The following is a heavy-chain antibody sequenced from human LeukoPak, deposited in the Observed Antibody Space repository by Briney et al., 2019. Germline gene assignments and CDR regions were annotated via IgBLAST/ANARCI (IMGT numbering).Heavy chain of an antibody. V-gene: IGHV3-23*01. Sequence: GGSLRLSCAASGFTFSSYAMSWVRQAPGRGLEWVSGISRSGGSTNYADSVKGRFTISRDNSKSTLYLQMNSLRAEDTAVYYCARGSYYGYYYFDYWGQGTLVTVSS. J-gene: IGHJ4*02. CDR3: ARGSYYGYYYFDY. CDR2: ISRSGGST. CDR1: GFTFSSYA. D-gene: IGHD1-26*01.